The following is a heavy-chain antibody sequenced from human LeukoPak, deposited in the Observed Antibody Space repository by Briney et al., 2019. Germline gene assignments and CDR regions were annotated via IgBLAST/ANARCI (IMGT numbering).Heavy chain of an antibody. CDR1: GYTFSAYC. V-gene: IGHV1-2*02. J-gene: IGHJ5*02. CDR2: INPNSGGT. Sequence: ASVKVSCKASGYTFSAYCMHWVRQAPGQGLEWMGWINPNSGGTNYAQKFQGRVTMTRDTSISTAYMELSRLRSDDTAVYYCARGSDSWFDPWGQGTLVTVSS. CDR3: ARGSDSWFDP.